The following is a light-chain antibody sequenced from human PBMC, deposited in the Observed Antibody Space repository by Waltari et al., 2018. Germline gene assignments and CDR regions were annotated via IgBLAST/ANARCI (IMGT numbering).Light chain of an antibody. Sequence: EIVLTQSPGILSLSPGERATLSCRASQRVSRALAWYQQQPGQAPRRLIYGAASRATGIPDRFSGGGSGTDFSLTISRLEPEDFAVYYCQHYVRLPATFGQGTKVEIK. CDR3: QHYVRLPAT. CDR1: QRVSRA. CDR2: GAA. V-gene: IGKV3-20*01. J-gene: IGKJ1*01.